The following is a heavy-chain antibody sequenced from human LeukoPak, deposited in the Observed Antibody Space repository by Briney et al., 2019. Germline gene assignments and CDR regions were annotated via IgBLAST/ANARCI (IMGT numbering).Heavy chain of an antibody. CDR1: GYTFTNYG. D-gene: IGHD2-2*01. J-gene: IGHJ4*02. CDR3: ARVGSYCTSTSCFDY. CDR2: ISAYNGNT. V-gene: IGHV1-18*01. Sequence: GASVKVTCKASGYTFTNYGISWVRQAPGQGLEWMGWISAYNGNTNYAQKVQGRVTMTADTSTSASTSAAYMELRSLTSDDTAVYYCARVGSYCTSTSCFDYWGQGTLVTVSS.